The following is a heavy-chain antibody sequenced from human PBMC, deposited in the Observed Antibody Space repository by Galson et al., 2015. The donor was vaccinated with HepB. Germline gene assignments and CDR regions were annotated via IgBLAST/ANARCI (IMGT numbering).Heavy chain of an antibody. V-gene: IGHV3-30*04. CDR2: ILHDAHNR. CDR3: ARRAGASGGFSFDY. D-gene: IGHD3-10*01. Sequence: SLRLSCAASGFPFSNYAMHWVRQTPGKGLEWMTVILHDAHNRYNADSVEGRFTVSRDNSKNTVYLQMNSLRPEDTAMYYCARRAGASGGFSFDYWGQGSLVTVSS. J-gene: IGHJ4*02. CDR1: GFPFSNYA.